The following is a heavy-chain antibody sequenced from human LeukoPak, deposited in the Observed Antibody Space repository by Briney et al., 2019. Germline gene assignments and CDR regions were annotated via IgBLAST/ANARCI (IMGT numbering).Heavy chain of an antibody. CDR2: IRYDGSNK. CDR1: GFTFSSYG. CDR3: AKDLYYYGSGSYYPFDY. Sequence: GGSLRLSCAASGFTFSSYGMHWVRQAPGKGLEWVAFIRYDGSNKYYADSVKGRFTISRDNSKNTLYLQMNSLRAEDTAVYYCAKDLYYYGSGSYYPFDYWGQGTLVTVSS. V-gene: IGHV3-30*02. J-gene: IGHJ4*02. D-gene: IGHD3-10*01.